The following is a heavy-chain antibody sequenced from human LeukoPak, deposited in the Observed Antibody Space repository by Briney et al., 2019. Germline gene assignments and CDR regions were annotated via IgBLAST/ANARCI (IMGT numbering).Heavy chain of an antibody. V-gene: IGHV3-23*01. D-gene: IGHD6-19*01. J-gene: IGHJ4*02. CDR3: AKLSGWTGWFFDY. Sequence: GGSLRLSCAASGFTFSSYAISWVRQAPGKGLEWVSAISKNGDSTYYADSVKGRFTISRDNSKNTIYLQMNSLRVEDTAVYYCAKLSGWTGWFFDYWGQGTVVTASS. CDR1: GFTFSSYA. CDR2: ISKNGDST.